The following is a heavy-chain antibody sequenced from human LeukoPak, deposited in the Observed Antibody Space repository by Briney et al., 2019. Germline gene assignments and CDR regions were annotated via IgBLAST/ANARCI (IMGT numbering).Heavy chain of an antibody. J-gene: IGHJ6*03. V-gene: IGHV3-7*01. CDR3: ARDRGYMDV. CDR2: IKQDGSEK. CDR1: GFTFSSYW. Sequence: GGSLRLSCAASGFTFSSYWMSWVRQAPGKRLEWVANIKQDGSEKYYVASVKGRFTISRDNAENSLFLQMNGLRAEDTAVYYCARDRGYMDVWGKGTTVTVSS.